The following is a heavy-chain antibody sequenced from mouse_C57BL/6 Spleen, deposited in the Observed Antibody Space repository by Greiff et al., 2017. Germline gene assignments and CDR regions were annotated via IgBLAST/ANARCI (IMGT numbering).Heavy chain of an antibody. D-gene: IGHD3-2*02. V-gene: IGHV1-26*01. Sequence: VQLQQSGPELVKPGASVKISCKASGYTFTDYYMNWVKQSHGKSLEWIGDINPNNGGTSYNQKFKGKATLTVDKSSSTAYMELRSLTSEDSAVYYCTRWGKATSYWYFDVWGTGTTVTVSS. J-gene: IGHJ1*03. CDR3: TRWGKATSYWYFDV. CDR1: GYTFTDYY. CDR2: INPNNGGT.